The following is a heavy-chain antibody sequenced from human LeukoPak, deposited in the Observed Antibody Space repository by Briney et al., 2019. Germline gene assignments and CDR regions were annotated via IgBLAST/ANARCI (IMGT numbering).Heavy chain of an antibody. CDR3: ARPRIAAAGNVYYMDV. Sequence: GESLKISCKGSGYSFTSYWIGWVRQMPGKGLECMGIIYPGDSDTRYSPSFQGQVTISADKSISTAYLQWSSLKASDTAMYYCARPRIAAAGNVYYMDVWGKGTTVTVSS. CDR2: IYPGDSDT. D-gene: IGHD6-13*01. J-gene: IGHJ6*03. CDR1: GYSFTSYW. V-gene: IGHV5-51*01.